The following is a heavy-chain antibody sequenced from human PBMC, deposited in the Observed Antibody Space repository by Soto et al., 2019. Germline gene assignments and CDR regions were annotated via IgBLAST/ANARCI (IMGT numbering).Heavy chain of an antibody. J-gene: IGHJ5*02. D-gene: IGHD5-18*01. CDR2: IYSSGGT. Sequence: PSETLSLTCTVSGDSISGYHWSWIRQSAGEGLQWIGRIYSSGGTNYSPSLKSRVSMSADTSKNQFSLKLSSVTAADTAVYYCAREYSYHFDPWGQGTLVTVSS. CDR3: AREYSYHFDP. V-gene: IGHV4-4*07. CDR1: GDSISGYH.